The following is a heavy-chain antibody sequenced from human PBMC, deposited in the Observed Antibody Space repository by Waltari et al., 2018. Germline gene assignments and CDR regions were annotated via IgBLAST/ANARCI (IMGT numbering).Heavy chain of an antibody. Sequence: EVQLLESGGGLVQPGGSLRLSCAASGFTFSSYAMSWVRQAPGKGLEWVSAISGRGGSTDYAGSVKGRFTISRDNSKNTLYLQMNSLRAEDTAVYYCAKGIAVAGTLDYWGQGTLVTVSS. CDR1: GFTFSSYA. CDR2: ISGRGGST. CDR3: AKGIAVAGTLDY. D-gene: IGHD6-19*01. J-gene: IGHJ4*02. V-gene: IGHV3-23*01.